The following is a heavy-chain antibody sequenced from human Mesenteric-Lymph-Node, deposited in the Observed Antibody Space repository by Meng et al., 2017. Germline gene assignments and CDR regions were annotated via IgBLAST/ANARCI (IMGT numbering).Heavy chain of an antibody. CDR2: TSHSGST. CDR1: GGAISRSDW. D-gene: IGHD3-22*01. V-gene: IGHV4-4*02. CDR3: ASSDYYRSDY. J-gene: IGHJ4*02. Sequence: APGLVMPSGALCLPCAVAGGAISRSDWWSWVRQPPGKGLEWIGETSHSGSTNYSPSLKSRVTISLDKSKNQLSLKLNSVTAADTAVYYCASSDYYRSDYWGQGTLVTVSS.